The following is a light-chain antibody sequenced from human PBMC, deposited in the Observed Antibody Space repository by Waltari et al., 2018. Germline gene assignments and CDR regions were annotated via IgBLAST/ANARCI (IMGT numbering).Light chain of an antibody. V-gene: IGLV2-23*02. CDR2: EDN. CDR3: CTYVGRTTFHVT. Sequence: QSALTQPASVSGSPGQSITISCTGTISDFGTYNLVSWYQQHPGKAPKLIIYEDNKRPSGVSDRLSGSKSGNTASLTISGLQAEDEADYYCCTYVGRTTFHVTFGGGTKLTVL. CDR1: ISDFGTYNL. J-gene: IGLJ2*01.